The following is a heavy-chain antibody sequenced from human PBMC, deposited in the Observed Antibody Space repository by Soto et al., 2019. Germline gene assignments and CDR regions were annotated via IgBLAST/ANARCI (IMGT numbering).Heavy chain of an antibody. CDR1: GFAFRKWW. J-gene: IGHJ3*01. Sequence: SLRLPGAGSGFAFRKWWMHWVRQAPGPGLVWVSHITTDGSFTIYPDSVKGRLTISRDSAKNTLYLQMNSLRAEDTAVYYCARDGGHDSSGWRAFELWGPGTLVTVSS. CDR2: ITTDGSFT. CDR3: ARDGGHDSSGWRAFEL. D-gene: IGHD3-22*01. V-gene: IGHV3-74*01.